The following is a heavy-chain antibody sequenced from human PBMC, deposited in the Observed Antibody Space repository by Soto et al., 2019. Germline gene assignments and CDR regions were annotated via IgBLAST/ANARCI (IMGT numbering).Heavy chain of an antibody. D-gene: IGHD3-10*01. CDR1: EFTFSIYW. CDR3: ARDLSGRADV. CDR2: LNEDGSFT. V-gene: IGHV3-74*03. J-gene: IGHJ6*02. Sequence: PGGSLRLSCVASEFTFSIYWMHWVRQVPGKGLVWVSRLNEDGSFTSYADSVKGRFSIFRDNAKKTLYLQMNSLSAEDSAVYYCARDLSGRADVWGQGTTVTVSS.